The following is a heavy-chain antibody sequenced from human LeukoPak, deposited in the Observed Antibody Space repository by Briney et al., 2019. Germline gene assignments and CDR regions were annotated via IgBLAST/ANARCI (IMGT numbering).Heavy chain of an antibody. D-gene: IGHD1-1*01. Sequence: GGSLRLSCAASGFTFSDFNMNWIRQAPGKGLQWVSYISSSGITIYYTDSVKGRFTISRDNAKNSLYLQMNSLRAEDTAVYYCARDLGNWEKREWYFDLWGRGTLVTVSS. CDR3: ARDLGNWEKREWYFDL. J-gene: IGHJ2*01. V-gene: IGHV3-11*04. CDR2: ISSSGITI. CDR1: GFTFSDFN.